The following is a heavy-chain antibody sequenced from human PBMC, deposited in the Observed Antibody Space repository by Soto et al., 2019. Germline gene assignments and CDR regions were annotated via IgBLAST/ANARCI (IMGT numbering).Heavy chain of an antibody. V-gene: IGHV3-30-3*01. Sequence: QVQLVESGGGVVQPGRSLRLSCAASGFTFSSYAMHWVRQAPGKGLEWVAVISYDGSNTYYADSVKGRFTISRDNSKNTLYLQMNSLRAEDTAVYYCARDWRGYYYDSSGYCWGQGTLVTVSS. CDR2: ISYDGSNT. CDR1: GFTFSSYA. CDR3: ARDWRGYYYDSSGYC. J-gene: IGHJ4*02. D-gene: IGHD3-22*01.